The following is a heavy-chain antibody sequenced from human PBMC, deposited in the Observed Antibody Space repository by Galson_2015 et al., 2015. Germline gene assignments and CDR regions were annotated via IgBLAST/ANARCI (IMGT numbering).Heavy chain of an antibody. CDR3: TTGYSNTWHDHY. J-gene: IGHJ4*02. CDR1: GFTFSSAW. D-gene: IGHD6-13*01. CDR2: IKSKKDGGTT. Sequence: SLRLSCAASGFTFSSAWMNWVRQAPGKGLEWVGRIKSKKDGGTTDYAAPVRGRFTISRDDSENTLYLQMNSLKTEDAAVYYCTTGYSNTWHDHYWGQGTVVTVSS. V-gene: IGHV3-15*01.